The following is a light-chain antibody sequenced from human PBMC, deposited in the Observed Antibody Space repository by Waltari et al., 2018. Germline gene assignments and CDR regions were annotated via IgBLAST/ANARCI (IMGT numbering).Light chain of an antibody. CDR3: NSYTTTNTRV. J-gene: IGLJ3*02. CDR2: EVS. CDR1: SSDLGGYHY. Sequence: QSALTQPASVSGSPGQSITISCTGTSSDLGGYHYVPWYQQYPGKAPKLIIYEVSNRPSGVSDRFSGSKSGNTASLTISGLQAEDEADYYCNSYTTTNTRVFGGGTKLTVL. V-gene: IGLV2-14*03.